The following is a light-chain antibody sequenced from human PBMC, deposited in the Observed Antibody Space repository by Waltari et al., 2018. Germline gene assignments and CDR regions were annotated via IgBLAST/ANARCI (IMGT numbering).Light chain of an antibody. CDR2: AAS. CDR1: QGISNF. J-gene: IGKJ3*01. V-gene: IGKV1-27*01. CDR3: QKYDSAPFT. Sequence: DIQMTQSPSSLSASFGDSVTITCRASQGISNFLAWYQQKPGRVPKLLIYAASTLQSGVPSRFSGSGSGTDFTLTISSLQPEDVATYYCQKYDSAPFTFGPGTEVDIK.